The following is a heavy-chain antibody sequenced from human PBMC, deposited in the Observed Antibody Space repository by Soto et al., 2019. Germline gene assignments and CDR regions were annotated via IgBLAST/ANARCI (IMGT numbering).Heavy chain of an antibody. CDR1: GGSFSSYY. V-gene: IGHV4-4*07. Sequence: SETLSLTCTVSGGSFSSYYWSWIRQPAGKGLEWIGRIYASGSTNYNPSLKSRVTMSVHTSKKQFSLQLRSVTAADTAVYYCARLSGNWFDPWGQGTLVTV. CDR3: ARLSGNWFDP. CDR2: IYASGST. J-gene: IGHJ5*02. D-gene: IGHD3-10*01.